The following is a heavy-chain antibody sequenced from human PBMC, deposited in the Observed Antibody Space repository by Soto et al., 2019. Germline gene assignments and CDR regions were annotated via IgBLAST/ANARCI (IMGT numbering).Heavy chain of an antibody. CDR3: AMLTGYNRGWFAMFDY. Sequence: QVPLVESGGGVVQPGRSLRLSCAASGFTFSNYAMHWVRLAPGKGLEWVAVVSYDGSNEDFADSVKGRFTISRDNSKNTLNLQMNRLRADDTVVYYCAMLTGYNRGWFAMFDYWGQGTVVTVSS. CDR1: GFTFSNYA. J-gene: IGHJ4*02. D-gene: IGHD6-19*01. CDR2: VSYDGSNE. V-gene: IGHV3-30*03.